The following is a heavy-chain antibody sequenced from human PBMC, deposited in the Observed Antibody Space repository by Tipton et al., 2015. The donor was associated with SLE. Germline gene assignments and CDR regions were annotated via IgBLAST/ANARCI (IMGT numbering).Heavy chain of an antibody. CDR1: GYTFTYYG. Sequence: QSGAEVRKPGASVKVSCKASGYTFTYYGISWVRQAPGQGLEWMGWISANNGDTKYAQRFQGRVTMTTDTSTSTTYMELRSPRSDDTAVYYCAREVIFGVVIPLDYWGQGTLVTVSS. CDR2: ISANNGDT. CDR3: AREVIFGVVIPLDY. J-gene: IGHJ4*02. V-gene: IGHV1-18*01. D-gene: IGHD3-3*01.